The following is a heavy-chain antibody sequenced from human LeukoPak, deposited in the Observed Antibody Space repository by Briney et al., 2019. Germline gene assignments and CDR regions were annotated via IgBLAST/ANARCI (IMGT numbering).Heavy chain of an antibody. D-gene: IGHD3-10*01. CDR3: AKDVLVWFGFFDC. J-gene: IGHJ4*02. CDR1: GITFSRYG. V-gene: IGHV3-30*02. Sequence: GGSLRLTCAASGITFSRYGMHWVRQAPGKGLEWVTFIRYDGSIKYYADSVKGRFTMSRDNSKNTLFLQMNSLRAEDTAVYYCAKDVLVWFGFFDCAGQGTLVTVSS. CDR2: IRYDGSIK.